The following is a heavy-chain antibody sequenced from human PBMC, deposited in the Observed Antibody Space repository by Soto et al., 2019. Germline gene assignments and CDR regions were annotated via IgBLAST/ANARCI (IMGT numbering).Heavy chain of an antibody. CDR1: GFTFSDHY. V-gene: IGHV3-72*01. CDR3: ALTIFGVAMGAFDI. CDR2: TRNKANSYTT. D-gene: IGHD3-3*01. J-gene: IGHJ3*02. Sequence: PRLSCAASGFTFSDHYMDWVRQAPGKGLEWVGRTRNKANSYTTEYAASVKGRFTISRDDSKNSLYLQMNSLKTEDTAVYYCALTIFGVAMGAFDIWGQGTMVTVSS.